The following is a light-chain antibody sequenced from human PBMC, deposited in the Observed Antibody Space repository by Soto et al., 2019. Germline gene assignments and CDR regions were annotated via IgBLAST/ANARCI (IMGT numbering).Light chain of an antibody. V-gene: IGKV1-6*01. CDR1: QTITTW. Sequence: GARVTITCRASQTITTWMAWYQQKPGKAPKLLVYDASTLQSGVPPRFSGSGSGTDFTLAISSLQPEDSATYYCLQDINYPWTFGQGTKVE. J-gene: IGKJ1*01. CDR2: DAS. CDR3: LQDINYPWT.